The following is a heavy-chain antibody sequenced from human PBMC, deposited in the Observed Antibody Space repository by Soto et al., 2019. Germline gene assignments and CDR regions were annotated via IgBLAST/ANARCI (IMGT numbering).Heavy chain of an antibody. Sequence: QVQLQESGPGLVKPSQTLSLTCTVSGGSISSGGYYWSWIRQHPGKGLEWIGYIYYSGSTYYNPSLKSRVTISVDTSKNQFSLKLSSVTAADTAVYYCARDAPWSGSQNWFDPWGQGTLVTVSS. CDR1: GGSISSGGYY. CDR2: IYYSGST. CDR3: ARDAPWSGSQNWFDP. V-gene: IGHV4-31*03. D-gene: IGHD3-3*01. J-gene: IGHJ5*02.